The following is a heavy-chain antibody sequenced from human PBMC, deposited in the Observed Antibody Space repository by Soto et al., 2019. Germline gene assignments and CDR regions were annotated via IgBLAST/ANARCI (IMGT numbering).Heavy chain of an antibody. CDR3: ARQSYDSSGYYYVYFDY. CDR1: GGSISSSSYY. J-gene: IGHJ4*02. Sequence: QLQLQESGPGLVKPSETLSLTCTVSGGSISSSSYYWGWIRQPPGKGLEWIGSIYYSGSTYYNPSLKSRVTISVDTSKNLFSLKLSSVTAADTAVYYCARQSYDSSGYYYVYFDYWGQGTLVTVSS. CDR2: IYYSGST. V-gene: IGHV4-39*01. D-gene: IGHD3-22*01.